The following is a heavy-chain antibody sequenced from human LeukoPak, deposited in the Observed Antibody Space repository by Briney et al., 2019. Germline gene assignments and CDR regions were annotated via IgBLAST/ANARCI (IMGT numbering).Heavy chain of an antibody. CDR3: AKGSRDGGYSYGDNFYY. CDR2: ISWNSGSI. V-gene: IGHV3-9*01. CDR1: GFTFDDYA. Sequence: PGRSLRLSCAASGFTFDDYAMHWVRQAPGKGLEWVSGISWNSGSIGYADSVKGRFTISRDNAKNSLYLQMNSLRAEDTALYYCAKGSRDGGYSYGDNFYYWGQGTLVTVSS. D-gene: IGHD5-18*01. J-gene: IGHJ4*02.